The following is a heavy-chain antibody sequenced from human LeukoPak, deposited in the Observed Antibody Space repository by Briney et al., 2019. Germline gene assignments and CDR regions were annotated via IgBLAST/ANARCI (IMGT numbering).Heavy chain of an antibody. Sequence: GGSLRLSCAASGFTFSSYAMNWVRQAPGKGLECVSTITRGFGSTYYADSVKGRFTISRDNSKNTLYLQMNNLRVDDSAVYYCAKKGQADDDGKPDWGQGTLVTVSS. CDR1: GFTFSSYA. D-gene: IGHD1-1*01. CDR3: AKKGQADDDGKPD. J-gene: IGHJ4*02. V-gene: IGHV3-23*01. CDR2: ITRGFGST.